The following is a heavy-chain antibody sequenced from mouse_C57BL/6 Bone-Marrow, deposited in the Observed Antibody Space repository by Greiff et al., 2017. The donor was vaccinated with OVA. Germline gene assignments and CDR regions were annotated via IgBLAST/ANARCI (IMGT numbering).Heavy chain of an antibody. CDR2: ISYDGSN. Sequence: EVKLVESGPGLVKPSQSLSLTCSVTGYSITSGYYWNWIRQFPGNKLEWMGYISYDGSNNYNPSLKNRISITRDTSKNQFFLKLNSVTTEDTATYYCARVTYYYGSSPYYFDYWGQGTTLTVSS. J-gene: IGHJ2*01. V-gene: IGHV3-6*01. CDR1: GYSITSGYY. D-gene: IGHD1-1*01. CDR3: ARVTYYYGSSPYYFDY.